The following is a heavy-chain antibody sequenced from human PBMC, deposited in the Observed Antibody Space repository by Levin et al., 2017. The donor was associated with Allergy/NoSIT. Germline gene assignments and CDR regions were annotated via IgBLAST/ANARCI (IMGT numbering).Heavy chain of an antibody. V-gene: IGHV4-34*01. J-gene: IGHJ4*02. D-gene: IGHD1-26*01. Sequence: SETLSLTCAVYGGSFSGYYWSWIRQPPGKGLEWIGEINHSGSTNYNPSLKSRVTISVDTSKNQFSLKLSSVTAADTAVYYCARGMGGATSYWGQGTLVTVSS. CDR1: GGSFSGYY. CDR2: INHSGST. CDR3: ARGMGGATSY.